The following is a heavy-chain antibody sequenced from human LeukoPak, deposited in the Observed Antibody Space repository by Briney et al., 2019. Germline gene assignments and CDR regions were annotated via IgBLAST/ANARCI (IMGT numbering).Heavy chain of an antibody. Sequence: GGSLRLSCAASGFALSSYWMHWVRQAPGKGLVWVSDINSDGSTTRYADSVKGRFTISRDDAKNTLYLEMNSLRAEDTAVYYCATRDYTSSKYWGQGTLVTVSS. CDR2: INSDGSTT. D-gene: IGHD6-6*01. J-gene: IGHJ4*02. CDR3: ATRDYTSSKY. CDR1: GFALSSYW. V-gene: IGHV3-74*01.